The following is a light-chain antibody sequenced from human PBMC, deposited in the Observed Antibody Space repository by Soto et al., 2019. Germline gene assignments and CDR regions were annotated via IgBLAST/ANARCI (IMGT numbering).Light chain of an antibody. CDR1: QSVSTN. CDR2: GSY. Sequence: ETVITQSPATLSVSPGERVTLSCRASQSVSTNLAWYQQKPGQAPRLLIFGSYLRATGLPARFSGSASGTEFTLTISSLQSEDFAVYYCQQYNNWPTWTFGQGTKVDNK. CDR3: QQYNNWPTWT. V-gene: IGKV3-15*01. J-gene: IGKJ1*01.